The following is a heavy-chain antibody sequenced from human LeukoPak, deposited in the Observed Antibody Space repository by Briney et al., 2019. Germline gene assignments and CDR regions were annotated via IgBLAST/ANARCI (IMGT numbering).Heavy chain of an antibody. D-gene: IGHD3-10*02. J-gene: IGHJ4*02. CDR1: GFTLSRYW. Sequence: GGSLRLSCADSGFTLSRYWMSWVRQAPGKGLEWVANIKQDGSETHYVDSVKGRFTISRDNAKNSLYLQMNSLRAEDTAVYYCARMFRGVGYYFEYWGQGTLVTVSS. CDR3: ARMFRGVGYYFEY. V-gene: IGHV3-7*04. CDR2: IKQDGSET.